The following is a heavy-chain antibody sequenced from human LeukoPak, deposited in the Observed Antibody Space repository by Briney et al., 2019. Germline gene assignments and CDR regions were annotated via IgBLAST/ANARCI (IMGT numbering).Heavy chain of an antibody. J-gene: IGHJ4*02. CDR1: GYTFTSYA. D-gene: IGHD3-3*01. V-gene: IGHV1-3*01. CDR3: ARDGGYDFWSGYYQDY. CDR2: INAGNGNT. Sequence: RASVKVSCKASGYTFTSYAMHWVRQAPGQRLEWMGWINAGNGNTKYSQKFQGRVTITADESTSTAYMELSSLRSEDTAVYYCARDGGYDFWSGYYQDYWGQGTLVTASS.